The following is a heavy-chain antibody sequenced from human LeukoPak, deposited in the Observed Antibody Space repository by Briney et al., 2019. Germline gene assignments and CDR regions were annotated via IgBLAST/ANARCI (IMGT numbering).Heavy chain of an antibody. CDR1: GFTFSSYW. D-gene: IGHD2-15*01. V-gene: IGHV3-74*01. J-gene: IGHJ3*02. Sequence: GGSLRLSCAASGFTFSSYWMHWVRQAPGKGLVWVSRINSDGSSTSYADSVKGRFTISRDNAKNSLYLQMNSLRAEDTAVYYCARDVAATYGYDAFDIWGQGTMVTVSS. CDR3: ARDVAATYGYDAFDI. CDR2: INSDGSST.